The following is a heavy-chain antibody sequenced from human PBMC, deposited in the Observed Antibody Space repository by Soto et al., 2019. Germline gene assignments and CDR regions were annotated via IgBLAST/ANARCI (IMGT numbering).Heavy chain of an antibody. V-gene: IGHV3-7*03. Sequence: LRLSCAASGFTFTNYWMSWVRQAPGKGLEWVANINKDGSEKYYLDSVKGRFTISRDNAKNSLYLQIDSLRAEDTAVYYCARTNWYYDHWGQGALVTVSS. CDR1: GFTFTNYW. CDR2: INKDGSEK. D-gene: IGHD7-27*01. J-gene: IGHJ5*02. CDR3: ARTNWYYDH.